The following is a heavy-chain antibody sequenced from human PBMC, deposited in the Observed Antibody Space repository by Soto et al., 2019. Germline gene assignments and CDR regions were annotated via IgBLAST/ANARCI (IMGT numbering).Heavy chain of an antibody. D-gene: IGHD3-16*01. CDR2: ISTAGDT. J-gene: IGHJ6*02. V-gene: IGHV3-13*01. Sequence: EVQLVESGGGLVQPGGSLRLSCAASGFGFNGYDMHWVRQAPGKNLEWVAAISTAGDTYYLGSVKGRFTISREDAKNSLSIQMNSLRGGDTAVYYCARGGDRFDGMDVWGQGTTVPVSS. CDR1: GFGFNGYD. CDR3: ARGGDRFDGMDV.